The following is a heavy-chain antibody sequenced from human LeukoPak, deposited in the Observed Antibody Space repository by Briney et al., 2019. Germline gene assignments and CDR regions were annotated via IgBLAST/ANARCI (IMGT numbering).Heavy chain of an antibody. V-gene: IGHV3-48*01. CDR3: AKTYGSGSYYPYYFDY. D-gene: IGHD3-10*01. CDR2: ISSSSSII. CDR1: GFTFSSYG. Sequence: GGSLRLSCVVSGFTFSSYGMNWVRQAPGKGLEWVSYISSSSSIIYYADSVKGRFTISRDNSKNTLYLQMNSLRAEDTAVYYCAKTYGSGSYYPYYFDYWGQGTLVTVSS. J-gene: IGHJ4*02.